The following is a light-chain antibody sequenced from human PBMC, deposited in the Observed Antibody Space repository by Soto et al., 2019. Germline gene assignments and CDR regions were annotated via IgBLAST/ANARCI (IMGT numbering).Light chain of an antibody. J-gene: IGKJ4*01. Sequence: AIQLTQSPSSLSASVGDRVTITCRPSQGIASALAWYQQRPGKPPSLLICDASTSESGVPSRFSGSGSETDFTLTISSLQPEDFGTYYCQQFTTFPVTFGGGTRVEIK. V-gene: IGKV1-13*02. CDR1: QGIASA. CDR3: QQFTTFPVT. CDR2: DAS.